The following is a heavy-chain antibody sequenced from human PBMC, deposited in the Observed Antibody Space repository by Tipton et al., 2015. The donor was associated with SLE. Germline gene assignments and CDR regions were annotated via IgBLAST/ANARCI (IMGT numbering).Heavy chain of an antibody. D-gene: IGHD6-6*01. CDR3: AKDLRSSSLGGCFDS. J-gene: IGHJ4*02. V-gene: IGHV3-30*02. Sequence: SLRLSCAASGFTFSSYGMHWVRQAPGKGLEWVAFIRYDGSNKYYADSVKGRFTISRDNSKNTLYLQMNSLRPEDTAVYYCAKDLRSSSLGGCFDSGGQGTLVTVSS. CDR1: GFTFSSYG. CDR2: IRYDGSNK.